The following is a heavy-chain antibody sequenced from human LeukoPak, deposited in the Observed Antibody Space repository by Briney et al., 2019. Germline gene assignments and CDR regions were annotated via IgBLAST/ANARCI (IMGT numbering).Heavy chain of an antibody. Sequence: SVKVSCKASGGTFSSYAISWVRQAPGQGLEWMGGIIPIFGTANYAQRFRGRVTITADESTSTAYMELSSLRSEDTAVYYCAREHDSSGYYAHWGQGTLVTVSS. V-gene: IGHV1-69*13. CDR3: AREHDSSGYYAH. D-gene: IGHD3-22*01. CDR2: IIPIFGTA. CDR1: GGTFSSYA. J-gene: IGHJ4*02.